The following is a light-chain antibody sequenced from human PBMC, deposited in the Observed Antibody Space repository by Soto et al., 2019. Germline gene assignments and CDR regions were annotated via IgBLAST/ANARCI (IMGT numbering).Light chain of an antibody. Sequence: EKVMTQSPATLSVSPGERATLSCRASQGVSSNLAWYQQKPGQAPRLLIYGASTRATGVPARFSGSGSGSEFTLTISSLQSEDFAVYYCQQYNNWPYTFGQGTKVDIK. CDR1: QGVSSN. CDR2: GAS. CDR3: QQYNNWPYT. V-gene: IGKV3-15*01. J-gene: IGKJ2*01.